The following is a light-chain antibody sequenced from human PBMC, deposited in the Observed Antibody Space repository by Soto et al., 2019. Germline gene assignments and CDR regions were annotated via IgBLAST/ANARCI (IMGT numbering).Light chain of an antibody. CDR2: KAS. J-gene: IGKJ1*01. Sequence: DIQMTQSPSTLSASVGDRVTITCRASQSISSWLAWYQQKPGKAPKLLIYKASSVESGVPSRFSGSGSGTDSTLTISSLHPDDSATYYCQQYNSYSGTFGQGTKVEIK. CDR3: QQYNSYSGT. V-gene: IGKV1-5*03. CDR1: QSISSW.